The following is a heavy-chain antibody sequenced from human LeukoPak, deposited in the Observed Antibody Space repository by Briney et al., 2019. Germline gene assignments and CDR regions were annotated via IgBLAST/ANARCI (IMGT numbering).Heavy chain of an antibody. CDR2: ISWNSGSI. CDR3: AKDSGYGHFDY. CDR1: GFTFDDYA. V-gene: IGHV3-9*01. J-gene: IGHJ4*02. D-gene: IGHD5-18*01. Sequence: GGSLRLSCAASGFTFDDYAMHWVRQAPGKGLEWVSGISWNSGSIGYADSVEGRFTISRDNAKNSLYLQMNSLRAEDTALYYCAKDSGYGHFDYWGQGTLVTVSS.